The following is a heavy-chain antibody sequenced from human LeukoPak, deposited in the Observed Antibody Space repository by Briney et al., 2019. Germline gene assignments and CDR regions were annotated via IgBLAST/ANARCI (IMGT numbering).Heavy chain of an antibody. J-gene: IGHJ4*02. CDR1: GGSISSSNW. V-gene: IGHV4-4*02. D-gene: IGHD3-22*01. CDR3: ARTLYYYDSSGYLPFDY. Sequence: SGTLSLTCAVSGGSISSSNWWSWVRQPAGKGLEWIGEIYHSGSTNYNPSLKSRVTISVDKSKNQFSLKLNSVTAADTAVYYCARTLYYYDSSGYLPFDYWGQGTLVTVSS. CDR2: IYHSGST.